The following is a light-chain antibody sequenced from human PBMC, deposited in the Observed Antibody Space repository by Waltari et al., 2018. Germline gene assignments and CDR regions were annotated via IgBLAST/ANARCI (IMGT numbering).Light chain of an antibody. CDR1: HLRDKT. V-gene: IGLV3-21*03. J-gene: IGLJ2*01. CDR3: QVWDDTRDQPV. CDR2: DST. Sequence: SYVLTQPPLVSVAPGKTARTSCAGQHLRDKTVYRYQQKPGQSPVVVIYDSTVRPPGIPDRFSGSDPATLTIARVEAGDEADYYCQVWDDTRDQPVFGGGTRLTVL.